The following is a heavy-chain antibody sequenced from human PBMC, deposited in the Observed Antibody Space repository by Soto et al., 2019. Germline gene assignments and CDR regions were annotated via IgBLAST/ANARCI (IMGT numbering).Heavy chain of an antibody. D-gene: IGHD4-17*01. J-gene: IGHJ6*03. CDR2: INHSGST. CDR1: GGSFSGYY. V-gene: IGHV4-34*01. Sequence: SETLSLTCAVYGGSFSGYYWSWIRQPPGKGLEWIGEINHSGSTNYNPSLKSRVTISVNTSKNQFSLKLSSVTAADTAVYYCVNCFTGDYDGAGGYHYSYMDVWGKGTTVTVSS. CDR3: VNCFTGDYDGAGGYHYSYMDV.